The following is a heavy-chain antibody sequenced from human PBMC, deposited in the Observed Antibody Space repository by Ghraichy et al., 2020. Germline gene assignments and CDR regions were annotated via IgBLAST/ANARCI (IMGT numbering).Heavy chain of an antibody. J-gene: IGHJ4*02. Sequence: SVKVSCKASGGTFSSYAISWVRQAPGQGLEWMGGIIPIFGTANYAQKFQGRVTITADKSTSTAYMELSSLRSEDTAVYYCARGGSGPDTVDYWGQGTLVTVSS. D-gene: IGHD6-19*01. V-gene: IGHV1-69*06. CDR3: ARGGSGPDTVDY. CDR2: IIPIFGTA. CDR1: GGTFSSYA.